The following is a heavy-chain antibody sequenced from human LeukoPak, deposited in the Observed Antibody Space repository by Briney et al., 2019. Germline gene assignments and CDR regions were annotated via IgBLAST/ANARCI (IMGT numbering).Heavy chain of an antibody. CDR1: GFTFSDYY. Sequence: KPGGSLRLSCAASGFTFSDYYMSWIRQAPGKGLEWVSYISSSGSTIYYADSVKGRFTISRDNSKNTLYLQMNSLRAEDTAVYYCAKPLVGDYNWFDPWGQGTLVTVSS. J-gene: IGHJ5*02. D-gene: IGHD2-21*02. CDR2: ISSSGSTI. V-gene: IGHV3-11*04. CDR3: AKPLVGDYNWFDP.